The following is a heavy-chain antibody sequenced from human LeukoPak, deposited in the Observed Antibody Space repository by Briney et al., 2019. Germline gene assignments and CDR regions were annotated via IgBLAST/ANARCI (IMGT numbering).Heavy chain of an antibody. V-gene: IGHV3-48*04. CDR3: AIPPLSGTGSSRPLAEMDV. Sequence: GGSLRLSCAASGFRLSDFNMNWVRQAPGKGLEWVSYISHTGSTMSYADSVKGRFTISRDNARNSLHLQMNSLRAEDTAVYYCAIPPLSGTGSSRPLAEMDVWGQGTTVTVSS. CDR1: GFRLSDFN. J-gene: IGHJ6*02. CDR2: ISHTGSTM. D-gene: IGHD3-10*01.